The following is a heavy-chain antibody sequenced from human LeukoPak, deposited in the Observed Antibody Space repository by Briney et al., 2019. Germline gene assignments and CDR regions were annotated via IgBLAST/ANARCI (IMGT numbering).Heavy chain of an antibody. CDR3: ARQRGRLTNTAMVTGSLNWFDP. D-gene: IGHD5-18*01. CDR2: INPNSGGT. J-gene: IGHJ5*02. CDR1: GYTFTGYY. Sequence: GASVKVSCKASGYTFTGYYMHWVRQAPGQGLEWMGWINPNSGGTNYAQKFQGRVTMTRDTSISTAYMELSRLRSDDTAVYYCARQRGRLTNTAMVTGSLNWFDPWGQGTLVTVSS. V-gene: IGHV1-2*02.